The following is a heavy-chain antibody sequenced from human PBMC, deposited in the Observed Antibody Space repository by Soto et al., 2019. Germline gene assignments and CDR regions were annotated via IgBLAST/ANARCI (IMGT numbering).Heavy chain of an antibody. D-gene: IGHD3-10*01. J-gene: IGHJ6*02. CDR3: ARARITMVREVIKYNMDV. Sequence: PSETLSLTCTVSGGSISSYYWSWIRRPPGKGLEWIGYIYNSGSTHSNPSLQSRVTISVDTSKNQSSLKLSSVTAADTGIYYCARARITMVREVIKYNMDVWGQGTTVTVSS. V-gene: IGHV4-59*01. CDR2: IYNSGST. CDR1: GGSISSYY.